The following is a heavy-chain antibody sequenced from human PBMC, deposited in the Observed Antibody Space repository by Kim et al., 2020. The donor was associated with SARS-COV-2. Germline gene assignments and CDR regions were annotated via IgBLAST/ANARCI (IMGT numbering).Heavy chain of an antibody. J-gene: IGHJ1*01. D-gene: IGHD1-26*01. Sequence: RGRVTMTRDTSTSTVYMELSSLRSEDTAVYYCARVNSGSYGRPPEYVQHWGQGTLVTVSS. CDR3: ARVNSGSYGRPPEYVQH. V-gene: IGHV1-46*01.